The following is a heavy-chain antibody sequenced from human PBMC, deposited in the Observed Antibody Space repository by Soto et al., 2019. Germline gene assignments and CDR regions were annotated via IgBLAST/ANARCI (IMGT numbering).Heavy chain of an antibody. V-gene: IGHV3-72*01. Sequence: GGSLRLSCAASGFTFSDHYMDWVRQAPGKGLEWVGRTRNKANSYTTEYAASVKGRFTISRDDSKNSLYLQMNSLKTEDTAVYYCAVVPAAIGAFDIWGQGTMVTVS. CDR1: GFTFSDHY. D-gene: IGHD2-2*02. CDR2: TRNKANSYTT. J-gene: IGHJ3*02. CDR3: AVVPAAIGAFDI.